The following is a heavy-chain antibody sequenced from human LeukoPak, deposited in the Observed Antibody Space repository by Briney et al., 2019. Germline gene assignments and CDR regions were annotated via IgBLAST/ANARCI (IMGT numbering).Heavy chain of an antibody. CDR1: GLTFSSYW. V-gene: IGHV3-74*01. CDR3: ARSLRRGYSYSYYFDN. J-gene: IGHJ4*02. CDR2: INSDGSST. Sequence: GGSLRLSCAASGLTFSSYWMHWVRQAAGKGLVWVSRINSDGSSTSYADSVKGRFTISRDNSKNTLYLQMNSLRAEDTAVYYCARSLRRGYSYSYYFDNCGQKTLVTVSS. D-gene: IGHD5-18*01.